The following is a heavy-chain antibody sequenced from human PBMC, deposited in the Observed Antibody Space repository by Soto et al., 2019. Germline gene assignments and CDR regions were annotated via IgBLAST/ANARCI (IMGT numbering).Heavy chain of an antibody. D-gene: IGHD3-22*01. CDR2: INPSGGST. J-gene: IGHJ5*02. CDR3: AGTMYYYDGSGYYYALDP. CDR1: RYTFTGYY. V-gene: IGHV1-46*03. Sequence: ASVKVSCKASRYTFTGYYMHWVRQAPGQGLEWMGIINPSGGSTSYAQKFQGRVTMTRDTSTSTVYMELSSLRSEDMAVYYCAGTMYYYDGSGYYYALDPWGQGTLVTVSS.